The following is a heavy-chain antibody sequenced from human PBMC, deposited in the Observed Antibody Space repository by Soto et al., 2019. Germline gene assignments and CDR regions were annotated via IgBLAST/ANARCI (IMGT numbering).Heavy chain of an antibody. Sequence: ASVKVSCKASGYTFTGYYMHWVRQAPGQGLEWMGWINPNSGGTNYAQKFQGWVTMTRDTSISTAYMELSRLRSDDTAVYYCARGGPQQLDFYYYGMDVWGQGTTVTVSS. D-gene: IGHD6-13*01. CDR2: INPNSGGT. V-gene: IGHV1-2*04. J-gene: IGHJ6*02. CDR1: GYTFTGYY. CDR3: ARGGPQQLDFYYYGMDV.